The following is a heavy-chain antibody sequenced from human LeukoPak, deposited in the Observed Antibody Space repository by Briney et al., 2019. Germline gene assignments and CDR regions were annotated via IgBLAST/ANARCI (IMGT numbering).Heavy chain of an antibody. Sequence: PPETLSLTCTVSGGSISTYYWSWIRQPPGKGLEWIGYIHYSGTTNYNPSLKNRVTISLDTSKNQFSLNLGSVTAADTAVYYCARRSGYRRFDYWGQGTLVTVSS. CDR1: GGSISTYY. D-gene: IGHD5-12*01. CDR3: ARRSGYRRFDY. V-gene: IGHV4-59*12. CDR2: IHYSGTT. J-gene: IGHJ4*02.